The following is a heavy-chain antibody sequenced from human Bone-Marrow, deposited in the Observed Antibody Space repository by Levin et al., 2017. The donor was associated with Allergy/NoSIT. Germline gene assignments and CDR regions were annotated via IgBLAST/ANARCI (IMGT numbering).Heavy chain of an antibody. CDR3: AKGGDYVWGSYRPEEKYYFEY. J-gene: IGHJ4*02. CDR1: GFNFRDYG. V-gene: IGHV3-30*18. Sequence: GSLRLSCAASGFNFRDYGMHWVRQAPGEGLEWVAVISYDGFDKYYADSVRGRFTISRDNSKNTLYLQMNSLGAEDRAVYYCAKGGDYVWGSYRPEEKYYFEYWGQGTLVTVSS. D-gene: IGHD3-16*02. CDR2: ISYDGFDK.